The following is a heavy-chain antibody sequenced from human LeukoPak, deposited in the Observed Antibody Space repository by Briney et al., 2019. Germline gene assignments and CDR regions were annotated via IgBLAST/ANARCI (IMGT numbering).Heavy chain of an antibody. V-gene: IGHV4-59*01. CDR3: ARFDRDGYNLDY. D-gene: IGHD5-24*01. Sequence: PSETLSLTCTVSGGSISGYYWTWIRQPPGKGLEWIGYIYYTGSTNYNPSLKSRVTISVDTSKNQFSLNLSSVTAADTALYYCARFDRDGYNLDYWGQGTLVTVSS. J-gene: IGHJ4*02. CDR1: GGSISGYY. CDR2: IYYTGST.